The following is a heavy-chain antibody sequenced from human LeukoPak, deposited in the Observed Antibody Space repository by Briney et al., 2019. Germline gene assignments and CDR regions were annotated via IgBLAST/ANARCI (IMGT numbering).Heavy chain of an antibody. CDR3: AKDLHYDSSGPLH. V-gene: IGHV3-23*01. Sequence: GGSLRLSCAASGFTFSSYAMSWVRQAPGKGLEWVSAISGSGGSTYYADSVKGRFTISRDNSKNTLYLQMNGLRAEDTAVYYCAKDLHYDSSGPLHWGQGTLVTVSS. CDR1: GFTFSSYA. CDR2: ISGSGGST. D-gene: IGHD3-22*01. J-gene: IGHJ4*02.